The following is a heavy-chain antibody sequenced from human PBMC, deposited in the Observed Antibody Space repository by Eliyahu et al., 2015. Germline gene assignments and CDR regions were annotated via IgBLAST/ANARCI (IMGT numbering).Heavy chain of an antibody. D-gene: IGHD1-26*01. V-gene: IGHV3-30*18. CDR3: AKGGVSGSYYAQDY. CDR2: ISFDGSNK. J-gene: IGHJ4*02. CDR1: GFXFXXXG. Sequence: QVQLVXSGGGVVQPGRSLXLSCPASGFXFXXXGMHXVRQAPGKGLEWVAVISFDGSNKYYADSVKGRFTISRDNSKNTLYLQMNSLRAGDTAVYYCAKGGVSGSYYAQDYWGQGTLVTVSS.